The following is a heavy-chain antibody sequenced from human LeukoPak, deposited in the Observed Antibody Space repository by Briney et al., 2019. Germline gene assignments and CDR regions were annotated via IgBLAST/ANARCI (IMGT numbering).Heavy chain of an antibody. D-gene: IGHD3-3*01. CDR1: GGSISSSSYY. CDR2: IYYRGST. Sequence: SETLSLTCTVSGGSISSSSYYWGWIRQPPGKGLEWIGSIYYRGSTYYNPSLKSRVTISVDTSKNQFSLKLSSVTAADTAVYYCARQARRYDFWSGYLLNWGQGTLVTVSS. CDR3: ARQARRYDFWSGYLLN. V-gene: IGHV4-39*01. J-gene: IGHJ4*02.